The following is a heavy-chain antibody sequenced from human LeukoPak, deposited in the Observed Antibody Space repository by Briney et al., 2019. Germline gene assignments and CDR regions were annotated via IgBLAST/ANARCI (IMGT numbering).Heavy chain of an antibody. V-gene: IGHV4-38-2*01. J-gene: IGHJ4*02. CDR2: IYHSGST. CDR1: GCSISSGYY. Sequence: SETPSLTCAVSGCSISSGYYWGWIRQPPGKGLEWIGSIYHSGSTYYNPSLKSRVTISVDTSKNQFSLKLSSVTAADTAVYYCAREIGGYFDYWGQGTLVTVSS. D-gene: IGHD3-3*01. CDR3: AREIGGYFDY.